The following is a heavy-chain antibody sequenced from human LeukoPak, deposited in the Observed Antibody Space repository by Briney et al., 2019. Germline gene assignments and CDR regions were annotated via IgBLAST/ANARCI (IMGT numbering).Heavy chain of an antibody. CDR3: ARTVHYDILTGYYYYYYMDV. V-gene: IGHV1-2*02. D-gene: IGHD3-9*01. Sequence: ASVKVSCKASGYTFTGYYMHWVRQAPGQGLEWMGWINPNSGGTNYAQKFQGRVTMTRNTSISTAYMELSSLRSEDTAVYYCARTVHYDILTGYYYYYYMDVWGKGTTVTISS. CDR1: GYTFTGYY. J-gene: IGHJ6*03. CDR2: INPNSGGT.